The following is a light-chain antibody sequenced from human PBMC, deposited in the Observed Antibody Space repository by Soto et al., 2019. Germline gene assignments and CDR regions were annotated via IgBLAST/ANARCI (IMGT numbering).Light chain of an antibody. V-gene: IGLV7-43*01. CDR3: LLYDGGPWV. CDR2: STT. Sequence: QTVVTQEPSLTVSPGGPVTLTVASGTGAVTSGYYPNWFQRKPGQALRALIYSTTYKHSWTPARFSGSLLGGKAALTLSGVQPEDEAEYYCLLYDGGPWVFGGGTKLTVL. J-gene: IGLJ3*02. CDR1: TGAVTSGYY.